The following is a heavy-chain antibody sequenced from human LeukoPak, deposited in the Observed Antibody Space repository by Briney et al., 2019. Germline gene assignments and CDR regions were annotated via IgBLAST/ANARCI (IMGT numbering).Heavy chain of an antibody. J-gene: IGHJ6*02. Sequence: GRSLRLSCAASGFSFSSYGMHWVRQAPGQGLEWVGGIIPIFGTANYAQKFQGRVTITADESTSTAYMELSSLRSEDTAVYYCATMGVIIPHGYYYGMDVWGQGTTVTVSS. CDR3: ATMGVIIPHGYYYGMDV. D-gene: IGHD3-10*01. CDR1: GFSFSSYG. CDR2: IIPIFGTA. V-gene: IGHV1-69*01.